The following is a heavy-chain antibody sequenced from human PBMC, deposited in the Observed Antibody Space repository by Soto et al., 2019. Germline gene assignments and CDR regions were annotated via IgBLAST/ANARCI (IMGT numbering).Heavy chain of an antibody. CDR2: ISSSSSTI. J-gene: IGHJ6*02. V-gene: IGHV3-48*02. D-gene: IGHD6-6*01. CDR1: GFTFSSYS. Sequence: EVQLVESGGGLVQPGGSLRLSCAASGFTFSSYSMNWVRQAPGKGLEWVSYISSSSSTIYYADSVKGRFTISRDNAKNSLYLQMNSLREEDTAVYYCARDSEAAPNYYYYGMDVWGQGTTVTVSS. CDR3: ARDSEAAPNYYYYGMDV.